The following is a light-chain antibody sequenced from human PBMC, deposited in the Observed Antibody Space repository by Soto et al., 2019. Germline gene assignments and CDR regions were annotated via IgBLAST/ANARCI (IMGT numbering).Light chain of an antibody. CDR1: QVISTS. Sequence: DIQMTQSPSTLSGSVGDRVTITCRASQVISTSLAWYQVKPGKAPKLLIYAASTLQSEVPSRFSGSGSGTDFTLTISSLQPEDFATYYCQQLNSYPRTFGQGTKVDIK. J-gene: IGKJ1*01. CDR3: QQLNSYPRT. V-gene: IGKV1-9*01. CDR2: AAS.